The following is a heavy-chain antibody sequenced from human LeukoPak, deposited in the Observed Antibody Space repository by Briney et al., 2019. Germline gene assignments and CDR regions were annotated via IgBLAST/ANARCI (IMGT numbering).Heavy chain of an antibody. V-gene: IGHV4-39*01. D-gene: IGHD2-2*01. CDR2: IYYSGST. Sequence: SETLSLTCTVSGGSIGSSSYYWGWIRQPPGKGLEWIGSIYYSGSTYYNPSLKSRVTISVDTSKNQFSLKLSSVTAADTAVYYCARLVVVRDSFDYWGQGTLVTVSS. J-gene: IGHJ4*02. CDR3: ARLVVVRDSFDY. CDR1: GGSIGSSSYY.